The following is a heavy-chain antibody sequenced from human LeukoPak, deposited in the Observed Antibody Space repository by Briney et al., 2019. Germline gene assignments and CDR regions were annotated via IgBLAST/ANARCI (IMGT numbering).Heavy chain of an antibody. V-gene: IGHV3-74*01. CDR2: INCDGSST. Sequence: PGGSLRLSCAASGFTFSSYWMHWVRQAPGKGLVWVSRINCDGSSTDYADSVKGRFTISRDNAKNTLYLQMNSLRAEDTAVYYCVRAHYGFYDYWGQGTLVTVSS. D-gene: IGHD3-16*01. J-gene: IGHJ4*02. CDR3: VRAHYGFYDY. CDR1: GFTFSSYW.